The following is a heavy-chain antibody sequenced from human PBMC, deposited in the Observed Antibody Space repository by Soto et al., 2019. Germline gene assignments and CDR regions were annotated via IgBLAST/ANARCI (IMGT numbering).Heavy chain of an antibody. J-gene: IGHJ5*02. CDR3: ARGRGFDP. Sequence: SETLSLTCAVYGGSFSGHYWNWIRQPPWKGLEWIGEINHSGTTNYNASLKSRVTISLDTSKNELLLKLSSVTAADTAVYYCARGRGFDPWGQGTLVPVSS. CDR1: GGSFSGHY. CDR2: INHSGTT. V-gene: IGHV4-34*01.